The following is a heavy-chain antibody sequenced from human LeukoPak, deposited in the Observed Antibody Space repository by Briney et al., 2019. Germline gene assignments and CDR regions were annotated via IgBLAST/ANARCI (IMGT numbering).Heavy chain of an antibody. J-gene: IGHJ4*02. CDR3: AQGGSFDY. Sequence: PGGSLRLSCAASGFTFDDYAMHWVRQAPGNGLEWISGISWNSGSIGYADSVKGRFTISRDNAKNSLHLQMNSLRAEDTALYYCAQGGSFDYWGQGTLVTVSS. V-gene: IGHV3-9*01. CDR1: GFTFDDYA. CDR2: ISWNSGSI. D-gene: IGHD3-10*01.